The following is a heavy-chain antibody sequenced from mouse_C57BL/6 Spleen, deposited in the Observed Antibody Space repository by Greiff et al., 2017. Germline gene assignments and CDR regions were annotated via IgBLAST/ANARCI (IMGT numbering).Heavy chain of an antibody. J-gene: IGHJ3*01. D-gene: IGHD6-1*01. V-gene: IGHV2-6*01. CDR2: IWGVGST. CDR3: ASDQGGLCAY. Sequence: VQLQQSGPGLVAPSPSLSISCTVSGFSLTSYGVDWVRQSPGTGLEWLGVIWGVGSTNYNSALNSRLSISKDNSKNQVFLKMNSLQTDDTAMYYWASDQGGLCAYWGQGTLVTVSA. CDR1: GFSLTSYG.